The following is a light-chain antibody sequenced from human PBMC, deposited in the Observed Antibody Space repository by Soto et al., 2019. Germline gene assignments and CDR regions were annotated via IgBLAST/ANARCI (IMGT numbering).Light chain of an antibody. CDR1: SGLSSYA. J-gene: IGLJ3*02. CDR3: QTWDTGIDV. Sequence: QSVLTQSPSASASLGASVRLTCTLSSGLSSYAIAWHQQQPGKGPRYLMKINSDGSHTKGDGIPHRFSGSSSGAERYLTISSLQSEDEADFYCQTWDTGIDVFGGGTQLTVL. CDR2: INSDGSH. V-gene: IGLV4-69*01.